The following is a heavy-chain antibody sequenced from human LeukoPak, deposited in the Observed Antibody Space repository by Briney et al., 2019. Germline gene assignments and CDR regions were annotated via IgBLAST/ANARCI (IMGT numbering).Heavy chain of an antibody. D-gene: IGHD2-2*01. CDR3: ARDVPKKAPYGVDV. J-gene: IGHJ6*02. CDR2: IYYRGSA. Sequence: PSETLSLTCTVSGAAISSGGYYWSWVRQHPVKGLEWIGYIYYRGSAYYNTSIKRPVTISLDTSRNQFSLNLSSVTAADTAVYYCARDVPKKAPYGVDVWGQGTTVTVSS. V-gene: IGHV4-31*01. CDR1: GAAISSGGYY.